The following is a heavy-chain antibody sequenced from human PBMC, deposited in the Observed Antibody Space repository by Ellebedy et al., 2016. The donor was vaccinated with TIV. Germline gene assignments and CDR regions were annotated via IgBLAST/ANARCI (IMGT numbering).Heavy chain of an antibody. D-gene: IGHD3-10*01. V-gene: IGHV3-33*01. CDR3: ARDQGWAYPGSTRFDY. CDR2: IWYDGSNK. Sequence: GESLKISCAASGFTFRSYGLPCVRQAPGKGLEWVAVIWYDGSNKYYADSVKGRFTISRDNSKNSLYLQMSSLRAEDTAVYYCARDQGWAYPGSTRFDYWGQGTLVTVSS. CDR1: GFTFRSYG. J-gene: IGHJ4*03.